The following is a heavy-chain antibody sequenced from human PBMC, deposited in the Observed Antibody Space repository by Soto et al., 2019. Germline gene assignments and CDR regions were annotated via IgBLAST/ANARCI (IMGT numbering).Heavy chain of an antibody. D-gene: IGHD1-26*01. J-gene: IGHJ5*02. V-gene: IGHV1-18*01. Sequence: QVQLVQSGAEVKKPGASVKVSCKTSGYNFISYGIMWVRQAPGQGLEWMGWISPYNGDTNYAQKNQDRIIMTTDTSTSTAYTELRSLRSDDTAVYYCAKEGGSYAGWFDPWGQGTLVTVSS. CDR1: GYNFISYG. CDR3: AKEGGSYAGWFDP. CDR2: ISPYNGDT.